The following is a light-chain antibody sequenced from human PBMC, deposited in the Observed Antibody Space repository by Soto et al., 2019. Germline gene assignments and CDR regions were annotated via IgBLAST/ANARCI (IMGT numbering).Light chain of an antibody. Sequence: QSVLTQPAPVSGSPGQSITISCTGTSSDVGSYNLVSWYQQHPGKAPKLMIYEVSKRPSGVSNRFSGSKSGNTASLTISGLQAEDEADYYCCSYAGSSTFVFGIGTKVTVL. CDR3: CSYAGSSTFV. J-gene: IGLJ1*01. CDR1: SSDVGSYNL. V-gene: IGLV2-23*02. CDR2: EVS.